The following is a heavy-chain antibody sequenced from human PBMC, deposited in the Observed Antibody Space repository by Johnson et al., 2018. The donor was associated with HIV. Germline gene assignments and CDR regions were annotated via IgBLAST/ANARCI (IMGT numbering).Heavy chain of an antibody. CDR2: ISWNSVTI. CDR3: ARGAPWSGSDAFDI. Sequence: VQLVESGGGLVQPGGSLRLSCAASGFTFSTYWMHWVRQAPGKGLVWVSGISWNSVTIGYADSVTGRSTISRDNAKNSLYLQMNNLRSEDTALYYCARGAPWSGSDAFDIWGQGTLFTVS. J-gene: IGHJ3*02. V-gene: IGHV3-74*01. D-gene: IGHD3-3*01. CDR1: GFTFSTYW.